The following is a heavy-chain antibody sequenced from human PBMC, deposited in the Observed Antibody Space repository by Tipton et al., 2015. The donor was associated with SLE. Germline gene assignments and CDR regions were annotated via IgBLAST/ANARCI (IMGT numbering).Heavy chain of an antibody. Sequence: SLRLSCAASGFTFSTYGMHWVRQAPGKGLEWVAVIWYDGSNKYYADSVKGRFTISRDNSKNTLYLQMNSLRAEDTAVYYCAREKYYYDSSGYLRDWYFDLWGRGTLVTVSS. D-gene: IGHD3-22*01. V-gene: IGHV3-33*01. J-gene: IGHJ2*01. CDR3: AREKYYYDSSGYLRDWYFDL. CDR1: GFTFSTYG. CDR2: IWYDGSNK.